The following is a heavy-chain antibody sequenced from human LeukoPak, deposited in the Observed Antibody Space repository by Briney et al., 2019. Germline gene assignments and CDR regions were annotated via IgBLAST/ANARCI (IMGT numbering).Heavy chain of an antibody. D-gene: IGHD6-19*01. Sequence: VASVKVSCKASGYTFTSYAMHWVRQAPGQRLEWMGWINAGNGNTKYSQKFQGRVTITRDTSASTAYMELSSLRSEDTAAYYCARDFKSGWQYTGFLWFDPWGQGTLVTVSS. CDR2: INAGNGNT. CDR3: ARDFKSGWQYTGFLWFDP. J-gene: IGHJ5*02. V-gene: IGHV1-3*01. CDR1: GYTFTSYA.